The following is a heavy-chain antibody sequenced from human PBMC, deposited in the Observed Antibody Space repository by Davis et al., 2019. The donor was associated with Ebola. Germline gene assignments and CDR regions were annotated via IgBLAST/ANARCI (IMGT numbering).Heavy chain of an antibody. V-gene: IGHV3-33*01. D-gene: IGHD2-2*02. CDR2: IWYDGSNK. Sequence: GESLKISCAASGFTFSGYGMHWVRQAPGKGLEWVAVIWYDGSNKYYADSVKGRFTISRDNSKNTLYLQMNSLRAEDTAVYYCARDLAQLLYSYYYYGMDVWGQGTTVTVSS. CDR1: GFTFSGYG. J-gene: IGHJ6*02. CDR3: ARDLAQLLYSYYYYGMDV.